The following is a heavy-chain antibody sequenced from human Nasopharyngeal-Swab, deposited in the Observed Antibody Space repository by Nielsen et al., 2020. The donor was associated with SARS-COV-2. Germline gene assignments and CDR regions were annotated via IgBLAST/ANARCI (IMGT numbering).Heavy chain of an antibody. Sequence: ASVKVSCKASGYSFPDYYMHWVRQAPGQGLEWMGLVSPRNGSTSYAQKLQGRVTITSDTSTRTVYMALSSLRSEDTAVYYCARDGYGNGAFDIWGQGTMVTVSS. CDR3: ARDGYGNGAFDI. J-gene: IGHJ3*02. CDR2: VSPRNGST. D-gene: IGHD1-1*01. V-gene: IGHV1-46*04. CDR1: GYSFPDYY.